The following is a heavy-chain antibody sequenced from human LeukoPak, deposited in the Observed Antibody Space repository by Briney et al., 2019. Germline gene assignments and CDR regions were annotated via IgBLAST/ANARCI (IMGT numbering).Heavy chain of an antibody. V-gene: IGHV3-23*01. D-gene: IGHD5-18*01. J-gene: IGHJ5*02. CDR2: ISGSGGST. Sequence: PGGSLRLSCAASGFTFSSYAMSWVRQAPGKGLEWVSAISGSGGSTYYADSVKGRFTISRDNSRNTLYLQMNSLRAEDTAVYYCVKDKYSPNINNWFDPWGQGTLVTVSS. CDR1: GFTFSSYA. CDR3: VKDKYSPNINNWFDP.